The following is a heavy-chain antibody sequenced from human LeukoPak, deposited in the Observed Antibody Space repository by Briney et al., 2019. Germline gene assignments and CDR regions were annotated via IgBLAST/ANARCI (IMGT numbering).Heavy chain of an antibody. CDR2: ISGSGATT. CDR1: GFTFTSYA. V-gene: IGHV3-23*01. CDR3: AKGAGGPILYYFDS. D-gene: IGHD3-10*01. J-gene: IGHJ4*02. Sequence: GGSLRLSCAASGFTFTSYAMSWVRQAPGKGLECVSTISGSGATTFHADSVKGRFTISRDNSKNTFYLQMNSLRADDTAVCYCAKGAGGPILYYFDSWGQGTLVTVSS.